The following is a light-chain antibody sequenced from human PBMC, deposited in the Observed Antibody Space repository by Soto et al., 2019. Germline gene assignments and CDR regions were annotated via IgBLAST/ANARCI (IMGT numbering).Light chain of an antibody. Sequence: QSVLTQPASVSGSPGQSITISCTGSSSDVGGYNYVSWYQQHPGKAPTLIIYEVSKRPAVISNRFSGSKSGNTASLTITGLQAEDEADYYCSSYSSRSTLFGGGTKLTVL. CDR2: EVS. CDR1: SSDVGGYNY. CDR3: SSYSSRSTL. J-gene: IGLJ2*01. V-gene: IGLV2-14*01.